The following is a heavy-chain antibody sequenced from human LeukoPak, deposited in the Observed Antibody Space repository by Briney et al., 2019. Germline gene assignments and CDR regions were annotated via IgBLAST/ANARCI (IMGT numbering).Heavy chain of an antibody. CDR3: AREGNRESLRNWFDP. V-gene: IGHV4-59*01. CDR2: PYYSGTT. D-gene: IGHD1-14*01. Sequence: PSETLSFTCAVSGDSINNFYWVWIRQPPGKGWLWIGYPYYSGTTNYNPSLNSGVTISVDSSKNQFSQKMSPVTAADTAVYYCAREGNRESLRNWFDPWGQGTLVTVSS. J-gene: IGHJ5*02. CDR1: GDSINNFY.